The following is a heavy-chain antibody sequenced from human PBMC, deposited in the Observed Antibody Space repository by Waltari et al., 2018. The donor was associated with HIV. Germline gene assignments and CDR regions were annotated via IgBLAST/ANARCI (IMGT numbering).Heavy chain of an antibody. J-gene: IGHJ4*02. D-gene: IGHD1-26*01. CDR3: AKGWELLSAYFDY. CDR2: ISWNSGSI. CDR1: GFTFDDYA. Sequence: EVQLVESGGGLVQPGRSLRLSCAASGFTFDDYAMHWVRQAPGKGLEWVSGISWNSGSIGYADSVKGRFTISRDNAKNSLYLQMNSLRAEDTALYYCAKGWELLSAYFDYWGQGTLVTVSS. V-gene: IGHV3-9*01.